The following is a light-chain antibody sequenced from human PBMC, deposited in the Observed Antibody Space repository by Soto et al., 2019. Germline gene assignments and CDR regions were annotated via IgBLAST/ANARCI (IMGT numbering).Light chain of an antibody. CDR3: QQYNSYPWT. Sequence: ETVMTQSPVTLSVSPGDTATLSCRASQRVSSHLAWYQQKPGQAPRLLIYDAYNRATGIPPRFSGSGSGTEFTLTISSLQPDDFATYYCQQYNSYPWTFGQGTKVDIK. CDR2: DAY. CDR1: QRVSSH. V-gene: IGKV3D-15*01. J-gene: IGKJ1*01.